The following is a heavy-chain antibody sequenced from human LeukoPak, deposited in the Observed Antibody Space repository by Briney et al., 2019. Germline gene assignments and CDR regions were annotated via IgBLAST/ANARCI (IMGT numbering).Heavy chain of an antibody. CDR1: GFTFSSYG. CDR3: ANIVAAGPPFDY. Sequence: PGGSLTLSCAASGFTFSSYGMHWVRQAPGKGLEWVAVISYDGSNKYYADSVKGRFTISRDNSKNTLYLQMNSLRAEDTAVYYCANIVAAGPPFDYWGQGTLVTVSS. V-gene: IGHV3-30*18. J-gene: IGHJ4*02. D-gene: IGHD6-25*01. CDR2: ISYDGSNK.